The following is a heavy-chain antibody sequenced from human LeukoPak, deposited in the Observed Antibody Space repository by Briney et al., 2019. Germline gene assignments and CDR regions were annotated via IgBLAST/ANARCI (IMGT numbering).Heavy chain of an antibody. V-gene: IGHV4-59*01. CDR3: ARDHLMADYYYYMDV. D-gene: IGHD2-8*01. CDR1: GGSISSYY. CDR2: IYYSGST. J-gene: IGHJ6*03. Sequence: SETLSLTCTVSGGSISSYYWSWIRQPPGKGLEWIGYIYYSGSTNYNPSLKSRVTISVDTSKNQFSLKLSSVTAADTAVYYCARDHLMADYYYYMDVWGKGTTVTVSS.